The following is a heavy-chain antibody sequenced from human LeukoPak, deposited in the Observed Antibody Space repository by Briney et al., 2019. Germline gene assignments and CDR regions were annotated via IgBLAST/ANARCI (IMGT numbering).Heavy chain of an antibody. CDR2: IYTSGST. Sequence: PSETLSLTCTVSGGSISSGSYYWSWIRQPAGMGLEWIGRIYTSGSTNYNPSLKSRVTISVDTSKNQFSLKLSSVTAADTAVYYCASLPAYGDTRFDYWGQGTLVTVSS. CDR3: ASLPAYGDTRFDY. V-gene: IGHV4-61*02. D-gene: IGHD4-17*01. J-gene: IGHJ4*02. CDR1: GGSISSGSYY.